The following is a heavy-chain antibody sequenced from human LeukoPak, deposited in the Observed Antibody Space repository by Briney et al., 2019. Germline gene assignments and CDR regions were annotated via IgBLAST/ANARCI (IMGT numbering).Heavy chain of an antibody. CDR1: GFTFSDYD. J-gene: IGHJ6*02. D-gene: IGHD6-13*01. CDR2: ISRSGSTI. CDR3: ARVSAAGMDFHYGMDV. V-gene: IGHV3-11*01. Sequence: GGSLRLSCAASGFTFSDYDMNWIRQGPGKGLEWVSYISRSGSTIYYADSVKGRFTISRDNAKNSLYLQMNSLRVEDTAVYYCARVSAAGMDFHYGMDVWGQGTTVLVSS.